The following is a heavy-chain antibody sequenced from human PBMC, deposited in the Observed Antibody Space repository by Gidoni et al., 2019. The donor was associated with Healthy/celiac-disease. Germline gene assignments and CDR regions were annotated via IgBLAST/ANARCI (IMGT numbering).Heavy chain of an antibody. CDR3: ARGPGGIIAPKYYFDY. CDR2: INHSGST. Sequence: QVQLQQWGAGLLKPSETLSLTCAVYGGSFSGYYWSWIRQPPGKGLEWIGEINHSGSTNYNPSLKSRVTISVDTSKNQFSLKLSSVTAADTAVYYCARGPGGIIAPKYYFDYWGQGTLVTVSS. V-gene: IGHV4-34*01. D-gene: IGHD3-16*01. CDR1: GGSFSGYY. J-gene: IGHJ4*02.